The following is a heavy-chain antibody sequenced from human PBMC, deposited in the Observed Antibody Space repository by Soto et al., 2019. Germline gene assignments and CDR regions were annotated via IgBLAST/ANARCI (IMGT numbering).Heavy chain of an antibody. V-gene: IGHV4-59*08. D-gene: IGHD6-19*01. CDR2: MYNIGST. CDR3: ARHVNLPLAGTGFDS. Sequence: SETLSLTCTVSGGPISGYYWSWLRQPPGKGLEWIGYMYNIGSTNYNPSLRSRVTMSIDTSQEQFSLKLTSVTATDTAVYYCARHVNLPLAGTGFDSWDRGTLVTVSS. J-gene: IGHJ4*02. CDR1: GGPISGYY.